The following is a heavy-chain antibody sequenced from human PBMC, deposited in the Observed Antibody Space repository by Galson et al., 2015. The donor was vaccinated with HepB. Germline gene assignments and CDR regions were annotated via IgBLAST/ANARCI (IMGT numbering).Heavy chain of an antibody. V-gene: IGHV3-11*06. Sequence: SLRLSCAASGFTFSDYYMSWIRQAPGKGLAWISYISQSGTYTNYADSVKGRFTISRDNAQNSLYLQINSLRAEDTAVYYCARVADADYGDHSHFDSWGQGTLVTVPS. CDR3: ARVADADYGDHSHFDS. CDR1: GFTFSDYY. D-gene: IGHD4-17*01. J-gene: IGHJ4*02. CDR2: ISQSGTYT.